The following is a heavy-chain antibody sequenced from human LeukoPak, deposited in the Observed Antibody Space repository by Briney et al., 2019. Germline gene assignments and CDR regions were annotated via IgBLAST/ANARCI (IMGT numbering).Heavy chain of an antibody. D-gene: IGHD5-18*01. CDR1: GYTFTSYG. V-gene: IGHV1-18*01. J-gene: IGHJ4*02. CDR2: INAGNGNT. CDR3: AREDTAMSRPSY. Sequence: GASVKVSCKASGYTFTSYGISWVRQAPGQRLEWMGWINAGNGNTKSSQKFQGRVTITRDTSATTAYMELSRLRSDDTAVYYCAREDTAMSRPSYWGQGTLVTVSS.